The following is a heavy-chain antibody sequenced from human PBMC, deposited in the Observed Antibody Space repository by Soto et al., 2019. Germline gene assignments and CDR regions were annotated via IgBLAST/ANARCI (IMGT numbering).Heavy chain of an antibody. CDR3: AIPPLYYDNDGNRFFDV. D-gene: IGHD3-16*01. CDR2: IYPDDSDT. Sequence: GESLKISCKGSGYTFTSYWIAWVRQMPGKGLEWMGTIYPDDSDTRYSPSFQGQITISADKSITTAYLQWSGLKASDTAVYYCAIPPLYYDNDGNRFFDVWGRGTLVTVSS. J-gene: IGHJ2*01. V-gene: IGHV5-51*01. CDR1: GYTFTSYW.